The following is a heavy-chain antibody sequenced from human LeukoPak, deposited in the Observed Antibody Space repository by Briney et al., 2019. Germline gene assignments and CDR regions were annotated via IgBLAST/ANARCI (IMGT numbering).Heavy chain of an antibody. J-gene: IGHJ4*02. CDR1: GFTFSSHA. CDR3: AREQSGTRGWYTVDY. CDR2: IRGNSERT. V-gene: IGHV3-23*01. D-gene: IGHD6-19*01. Sequence: GGSLRLSCAVSGFTFSSHAITWVRQAPGKGLEWVSAIRGNSERTYYADSVRGRFTISRDNSKDTVYLQISSLRVEDTAVYYCAREQSGTRGWYTVDYWGQGTLVAVSS.